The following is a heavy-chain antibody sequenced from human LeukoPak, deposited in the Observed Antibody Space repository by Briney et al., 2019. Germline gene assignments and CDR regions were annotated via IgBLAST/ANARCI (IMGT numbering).Heavy chain of an antibody. V-gene: IGHV3-23*01. CDR1: GFNFNIHA. Sequence: GGSLRLSCVTSGFNFNIHAMSWVRQAPGKGLEWVSTIGGVAVSSDYADSVRGRFSFSRDDSKNTVYLQMNRLRVEDTAVYYCVKDQFPGNGIYDPFDKWGQGTMVTVS. CDR2: IGGVAVSS. J-gene: IGHJ3*02. CDR3: VKDQFPGNGIYDPFDK. D-gene: IGHD2-8*01.